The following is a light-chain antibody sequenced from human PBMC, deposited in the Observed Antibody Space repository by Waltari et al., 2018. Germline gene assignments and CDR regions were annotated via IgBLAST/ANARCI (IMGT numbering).Light chain of an antibody. CDR1: QSVSPK. CDR3: QQYHDSPRT. J-gene: IGKJ4*01. Sequence: IVMTQSPATLSVSPGETVSLSCRAGQSVSPKLAWYQQKPGQAPRLLIYGTFVRATGIPGRFSGSESVTEFTLTISSLQSEDFALYYCQQYHDSPRTFGGGTKVEI. V-gene: IGKV3-15*01. CDR2: GTF.